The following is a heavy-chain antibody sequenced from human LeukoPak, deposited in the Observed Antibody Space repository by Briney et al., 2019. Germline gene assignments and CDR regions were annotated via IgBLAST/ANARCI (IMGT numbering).Heavy chain of an antibody. CDR1: GYTLTNYD. CDR2: MNPNSGNT. CDR3: ARPHCSSTDCHPPEWFDP. Sequence: GASVKVSCKTSGYTLTNYDINWVRQATGQGLEWMGWMNPNSGNTGYAQKFQGRVTMTRNTSISTAYMELSSLRSEDTAVYYCARPHCSSTDCHPPEWFDPWGQGTLVTVSS. D-gene: IGHD2-2*01. V-gene: IGHV1-8*01. J-gene: IGHJ5*02.